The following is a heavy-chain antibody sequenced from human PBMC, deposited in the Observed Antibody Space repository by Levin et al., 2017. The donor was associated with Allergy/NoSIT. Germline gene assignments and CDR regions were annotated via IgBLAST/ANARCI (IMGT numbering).Heavy chain of an antibody. Sequence: GESLKISCAASGFTFSSHSMSWVRQAPGKGLEWVSSISRSGSNTYYADSVKGRFTISRDNAENSLYLQMNSLRAEDTAVYYCASRLCTNGVCQFDYWGQGTLVTVSA. CDR1: GFTFSSHS. D-gene: IGHD2-8*01. CDR3: ASRLCTNGVCQFDY. J-gene: IGHJ4*02. CDR2: ISRSGSNT. V-gene: IGHV3-21*06.